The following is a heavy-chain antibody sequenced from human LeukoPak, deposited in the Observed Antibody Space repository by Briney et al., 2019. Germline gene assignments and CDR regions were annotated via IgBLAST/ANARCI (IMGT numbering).Heavy chain of an antibody. Sequence: PGGSLRLSCAASGFTFSSYGMHWVRQAPGKGLEWVAVIWYDGSNKYYADSVKGRFTISRDNSKSTLYLQMNSLRAEDTAVYYCARDMQNYYDSSGYIGYFDYWGQGTLVTVSS. V-gene: IGHV3-33*01. CDR3: ARDMQNYYDSSGYIGYFDY. CDR1: GFTFSSYG. J-gene: IGHJ4*02. D-gene: IGHD3-22*01. CDR2: IWYDGSNK.